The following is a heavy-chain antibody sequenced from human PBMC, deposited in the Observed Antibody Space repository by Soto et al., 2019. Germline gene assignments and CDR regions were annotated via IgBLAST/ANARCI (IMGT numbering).Heavy chain of an antibody. Sequence: QVQLVQSGAEVKKPGSSVKVSCKASGGTFSSYAISWVRQAPGQGLEWMGGIIPNFGTANYAQKFQGRVTITADESTSTAYMELSSLRSEDTAVYYCARGGPSVVVVAAIDEYFQHWGQGTLVTVSS. CDR3: ARGGPSVVVVAAIDEYFQH. J-gene: IGHJ1*01. D-gene: IGHD2-15*01. V-gene: IGHV1-69*01. CDR1: GGTFSSYA. CDR2: IIPNFGTA.